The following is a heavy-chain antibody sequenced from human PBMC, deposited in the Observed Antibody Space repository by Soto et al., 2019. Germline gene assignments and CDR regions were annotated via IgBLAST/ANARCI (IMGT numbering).Heavy chain of an antibody. CDR2: IYHSGST. D-gene: IGHD6-19*01. J-gene: IGHJ4*02. V-gene: IGHV4-38-2*01. Sequence: SETLSLTCAVSGYSISSGYYWGWIRQPPGKGLEWIGSIYHSGSTYYNPSLKSRVTISVDTSKNQFSLKLSSVTAADTAVYYCERTPPVAGPIDYWGQGTLVTVSS. CDR3: ERTPPVAGPIDY. CDR1: GYSISSGYY.